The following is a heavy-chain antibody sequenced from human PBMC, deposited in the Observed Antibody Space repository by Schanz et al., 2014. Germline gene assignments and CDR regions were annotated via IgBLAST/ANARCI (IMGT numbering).Heavy chain of an antibody. D-gene: IGHD2-2*01. J-gene: IGHJ3*02. CDR1: GYTFTGYY. CDR3: ARGTMPGTVDI. V-gene: IGHV1-2*02. Sequence: QVHLVQSGAEVKKPGASVKVSCKASGYTFTGYYMHWVRQAPGQGLEWMGWINPNSGTTNYAQKFQGRVTVTRDTATSTVYMELSSLRYEDTALYYCARGTMPGTVDIWGQGTMVTVSS. CDR2: INPNSGTT.